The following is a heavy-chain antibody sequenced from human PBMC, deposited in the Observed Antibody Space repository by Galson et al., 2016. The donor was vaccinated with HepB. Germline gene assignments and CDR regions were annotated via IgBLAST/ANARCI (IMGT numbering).Heavy chain of an antibody. V-gene: IGHV3-53*01. CDR1: AFNIRKNY. CDR2: IYSDTST. Sequence: SLRLSCAASAFNIRKNYMSWVRQAPGQGLEWVSTIYSDTSTYYADSVKGRFTTSRDNSKNTLYPQMNSLRAEDTAIYYCSRVPDYSPTFFDYWGQGTLVTVSS. CDR3: SRVPDYSPTFFDY. J-gene: IGHJ4*02. D-gene: IGHD3-9*01.